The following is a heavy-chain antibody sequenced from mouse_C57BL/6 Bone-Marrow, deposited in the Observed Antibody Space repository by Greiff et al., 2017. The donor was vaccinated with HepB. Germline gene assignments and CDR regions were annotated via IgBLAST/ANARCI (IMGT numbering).Heavy chain of an antibody. V-gene: IGHV1-64*01. Sequence: QVQLQQSGAELVKPGASVKLSCKASGYTFTSYWMHWVKQRPGQGLEWIGMIHPNSGSTNYNEKFKSKATLTVDKSSSTAYMQLSSLTSEDSAVYDCARIYYGNYWAMDYWGQGTSVTVSS. D-gene: IGHD2-1*01. J-gene: IGHJ4*01. CDR2: IHPNSGST. CDR3: ARIYYGNYWAMDY. CDR1: GYTFTSYW.